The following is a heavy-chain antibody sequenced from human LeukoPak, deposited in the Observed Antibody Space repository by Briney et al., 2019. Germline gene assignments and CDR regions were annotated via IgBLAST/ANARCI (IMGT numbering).Heavy chain of an antibody. D-gene: IGHD1-20*01. Sequence: GGSLRLSCAASGFTFDTYIMHWLGPPPARGVPGVLYISSRSTTIYYADSVRGRFTISRDNAKNSLYLQVNSLRAEDTAVYYCARDPRITGTYGLDYWGQGTLVTVSS. CDR3: ARDPRITGTYGLDY. J-gene: IGHJ4*02. CDR2: ISSRSTTI. V-gene: IGHV3-48*04. CDR1: GFTFDTYI.